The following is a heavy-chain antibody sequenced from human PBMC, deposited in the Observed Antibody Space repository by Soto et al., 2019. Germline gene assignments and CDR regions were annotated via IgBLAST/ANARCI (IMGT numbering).Heavy chain of an antibody. CDR3: ARIKGSPNWFDP. Sequence: QVTLKESSPVLVKPTETLTLTCTVSGFSLSNARMGVSWIRQPPGKALEWLAHIFSNDEKSYSTSLKSRLTISKDTSKSQVVLTMTNMDPVDTATYYCARIKGSPNWFDPWGQGTLVTVSS. CDR1: GFSLSNARMG. J-gene: IGHJ5*02. CDR2: IFSNDEK. V-gene: IGHV2-26*01.